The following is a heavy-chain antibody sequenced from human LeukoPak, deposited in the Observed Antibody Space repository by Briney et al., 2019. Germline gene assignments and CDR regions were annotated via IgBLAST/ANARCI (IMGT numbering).Heavy chain of an antibody. V-gene: IGHV4-59*08. CDR3: AGHHPRNTVDF. CDR2: ISDIGSI. CDR1: GGSISSYY. Sequence: SETLSLTCTVSGGSISSYYWSWIRQPPGKGLEWIAYISDIGSINYNPSLKSRVTISLDTSKNQFSLKLSSVTAADTAVYYCAGHHPRNTVDFWGQGTLGTVSS. J-gene: IGHJ4*02. D-gene: IGHD2/OR15-2a*01.